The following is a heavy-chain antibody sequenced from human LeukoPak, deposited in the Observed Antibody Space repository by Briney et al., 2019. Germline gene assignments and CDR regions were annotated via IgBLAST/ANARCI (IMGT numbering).Heavy chain of an antibody. D-gene: IGHD4-11*01. CDR1: GFTFSDYY. CDR3: ARTGGYSNRFFDY. J-gene: IGHJ4*02. Sequence: GGSLRLSCAASGFTFSDYYMSWIRQAPGKGLEWVSYISNSGSTKYYADSVKGRFTISRDNAKNSLYLQMNSLRAEDTAVYYCARTGGYSNRFFDYWGQGALVTVSS. V-gene: IGHV3-11*04. CDR2: ISNSGSTK.